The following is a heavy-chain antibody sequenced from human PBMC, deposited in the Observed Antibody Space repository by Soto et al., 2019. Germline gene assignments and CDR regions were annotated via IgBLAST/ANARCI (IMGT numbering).Heavy chain of an antibody. CDR3: AKMSNYDFWSGYPSRYYYYAMDV. CDR2: ISSSGGTI. Sequence: GGSLRLSCAASGFTFSDYYMSWIRQAPGKGLEWVSYISSSGGTIYYADSVKGRFTISRDNSKNTLYLQMNSLRAEDTAVYYCAKMSNYDFWSGYPSRYYYYAMDVWGQGTTVTVSS. J-gene: IGHJ6*02. D-gene: IGHD3-3*01. CDR1: GFTFSDYY. V-gene: IGHV3-11*01.